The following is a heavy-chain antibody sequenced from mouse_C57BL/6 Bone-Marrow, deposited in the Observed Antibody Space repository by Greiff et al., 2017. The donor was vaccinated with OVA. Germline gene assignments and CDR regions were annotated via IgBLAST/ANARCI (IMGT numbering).Heavy chain of an antibody. CDR2: IYPRSGNP. CDR1: AFTFTSYG. J-gene: IGHJ2*01. V-gene: IGHV1-81*01. D-gene: IGHD1-1*01. CDR3: AREEYYGPDYFDY. Sequence: VQLQQSGAELARPGASVKLSCQASAFTFTSYGISWVNQRTGQGLEGIGEIYPRSGNPYINGQFKGKATLTAAKPPSTAYIELRSLTSEDAAVYFCAREEYYGPDYFDYWGQGTTLTVSS.